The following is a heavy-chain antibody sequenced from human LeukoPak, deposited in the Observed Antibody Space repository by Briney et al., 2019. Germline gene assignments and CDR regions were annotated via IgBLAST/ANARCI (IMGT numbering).Heavy chain of an antibody. J-gene: IGHJ6*02. V-gene: IGHV4-34*01. CDR1: GGSFSGYY. D-gene: IGHD6-13*01. CDR3: ARSIAAAGKRGYYYCYGMDV. CDR2: INHSGST. Sequence: SETLSLTCAVYGGSFSGYYWSCIRQPPGKGLEWIVEINHSGSTNYNPSLKSRVTISVDTSKNQFSLKLSSVTAADTAVYYCARSIAAAGKRGYYYCYGMDVWGQGTTVTVSS.